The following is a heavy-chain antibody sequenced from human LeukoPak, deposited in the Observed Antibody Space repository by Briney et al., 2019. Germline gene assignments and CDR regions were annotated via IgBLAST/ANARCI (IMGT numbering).Heavy chain of an antibody. D-gene: IGHD1-26*01. J-gene: IGHJ4*02. V-gene: IGHV5-51*01. CDR3: ARQYIVGATGSDY. Sequence: RGESLKISCKGSGYGFTSYWIGWVRQMPGKGLEWMGIIYPGDSDTRYSPSFQGQVTISADKSISTAYLQWSSLKASDTAMYYCARQYIVGATGSDYWGQGTLVTVSS. CDR1: GYGFTSYW. CDR2: IYPGDSDT.